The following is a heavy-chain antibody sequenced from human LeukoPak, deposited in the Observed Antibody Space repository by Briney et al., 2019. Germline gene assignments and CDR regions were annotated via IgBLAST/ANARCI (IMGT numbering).Heavy chain of an antibody. J-gene: IGHJ2*01. CDR3: ARVGDLGPYWYFDL. CDR2: IYYSGST. Sequence: SWVRQPPGKGLEWIGHIYYSGSTYYNPSLKSRVTISVDTSKNQFSLKLSSVTAADTAVYYCARVGDLGPYWYFDLWGRGTLVTVSS. V-gene: IGHV4-30-4*08. D-gene: IGHD3-16*01.